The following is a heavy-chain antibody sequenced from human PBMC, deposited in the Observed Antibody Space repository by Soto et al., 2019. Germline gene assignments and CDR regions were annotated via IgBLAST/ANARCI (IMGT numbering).Heavy chain of an antibody. CDR2: ISGSGGST. CDR1: GFTFSSYA. Sequence: PGGSLRLSCAASGFTFSSYAMSWVRQAPGKGLEWVSAISGSGGSTYYADSVKGRFTISRDNSKNTLYLQMNSLRAEDTAVYYCAKDYYGSGSYSVLYFDYWGQGTLVTVSS. CDR3: AKDYYGSGSYSVLYFDY. J-gene: IGHJ4*02. D-gene: IGHD3-10*01. V-gene: IGHV3-23*01.